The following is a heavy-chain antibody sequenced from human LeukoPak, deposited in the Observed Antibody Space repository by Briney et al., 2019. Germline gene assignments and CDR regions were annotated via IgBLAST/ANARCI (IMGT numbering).Heavy chain of an antibody. Sequence: PGGSLRLSCAASGFTFSNAWMSWVRQAPGKGLGWVGRIISKVDGGTADYAAPVKGRFTISRDDSKNTVYLQMNSLKTEDTAVYYCTTSGGTTTRFVDYWGQGNLVSVSS. V-gene: IGHV3-15*01. J-gene: IGHJ4*02. CDR3: TTSGGTTTRFVDY. CDR2: IISKVDGGTA. D-gene: IGHD2/OR15-2a*01. CDR1: GFTFSNAW.